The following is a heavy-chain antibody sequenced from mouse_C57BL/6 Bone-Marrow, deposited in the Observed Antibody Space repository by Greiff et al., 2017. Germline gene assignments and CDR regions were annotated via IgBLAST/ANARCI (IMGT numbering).Heavy chain of an antibody. CDR2: ISSGSSTI. J-gene: IGHJ2*01. V-gene: IGHV5-17*01. Sequence: EVQLVESGGGLVKPGGSLKLSCAASGFTFSDYGMHWVRQAPEKGLEWVAYISSGSSTIYYADTVKGRFTISRDNAKNTLFLQMTSLRSEDTAMYYCARQVLFTTVTPYFDYWGQGTTLTVSS. CDR3: ARQVLFTTVTPYFDY. D-gene: IGHD1-1*01. CDR1: GFTFSDYG.